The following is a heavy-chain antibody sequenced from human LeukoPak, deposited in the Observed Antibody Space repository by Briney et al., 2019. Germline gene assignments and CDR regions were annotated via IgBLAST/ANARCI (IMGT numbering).Heavy chain of an antibody. CDR3: AKEIGLLWFGELLSSAFDI. Sequence: GGSLRLSCAASGFTFSSYAMSWVRQAQGKGLEWVSAIIGSGGSTYYADSVKGRFTISRDNSKNTLYLQMNSLRAEDTAVYYCAKEIGLLWFGELLSSAFDIWGQGTMVTVSS. CDR1: GFTFSSYA. CDR2: IIGSGGST. V-gene: IGHV3-23*01. D-gene: IGHD3-10*01. J-gene: IGHJ3*02.